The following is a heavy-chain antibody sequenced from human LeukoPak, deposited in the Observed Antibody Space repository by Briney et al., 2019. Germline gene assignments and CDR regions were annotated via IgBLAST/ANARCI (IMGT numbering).Heavy chain of an antibody. CDR1: GYTFTSYD. V-gene: IGHV1-8*03. CDR2: MNPNSGNT. D-gene: IGHD3-10*02. J-gene: IGHJ6*04. Sequence: ASVKVSCKASGYTFTSYDINWVRQATGQGLEWMGWMNPNSGNTGYAQKFQGRVTITRNTSISTAYMELSSLRAEDTAVYYCAELGITMIGGVWGKGTTVTIPS. CDR3: AELGITMIGGV.